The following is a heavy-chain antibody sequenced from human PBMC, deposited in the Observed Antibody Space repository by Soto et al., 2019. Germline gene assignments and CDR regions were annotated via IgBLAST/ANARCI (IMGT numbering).Heavy chain of an antibody. CDR2: IYYSGST. Sequence: PSETLSLTCTVSGGSISSGGYYWSWIRQHPGKGLEWIGYIYYSGSTYYNPSLKSRVTISVDTSKNQFSLKLSSVTAADTAVYYCARGGRVPATYYYYYGMDVWGQGTTVTSP. J-gene: IGHJ6*02. CDR3: ARGGRVPATYYYYYGMDV. V-gene: IGHV4-31*03. CDR1: GGSISSGGYY. D-gene: IGHD2-2*01.